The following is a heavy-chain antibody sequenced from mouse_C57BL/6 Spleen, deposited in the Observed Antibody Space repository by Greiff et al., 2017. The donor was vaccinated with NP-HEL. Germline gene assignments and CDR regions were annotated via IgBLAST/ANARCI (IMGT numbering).Heavy chain of an antibody. D-gene: IGHD1-1*01. V-gene: IGHV1-19*01. J-gene: IGHJ1*03. CDR1: GYTFTDYY. CDR3: ARRFITTVVDGYFDV. Sequence: EVQLQQSGPVLVKPGASVKMSCKASGYTFTDYYMNWVKQSHGKSLEWIGVINPYNGGTSYNQKFKGKATLTVDKSSSTAYMELNSLTSEDSAVYYGARRFITTVVDGYFDVWGTGTTVTVSS. CDR2: INPYNGGT.